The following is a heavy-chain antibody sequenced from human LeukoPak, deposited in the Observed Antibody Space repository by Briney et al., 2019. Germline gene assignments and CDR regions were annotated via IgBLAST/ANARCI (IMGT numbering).Heavy chain of an antibody. V-gene: IGHV4-34*01. Sequence: RPSETLSLTCAVYGGSFSGYYWSWIRQPPGKGLEWIGEINHSGSTNYNPSLKSRVTISVDTSKNQFSLKLSSVTAADTAVYYCARERRPYYDILTGRYYFDYWGQGTLVTVSS. CDR2: INHSGST. D-gene: IGHD3-9*01. CDR1: GGSFSGYY. CDR3: ARERRPYYDILTGRYYFDY. J-gene: IGHJ4*02.